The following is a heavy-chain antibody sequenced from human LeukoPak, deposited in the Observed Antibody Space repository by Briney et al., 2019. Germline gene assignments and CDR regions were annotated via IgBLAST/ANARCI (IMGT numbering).Heavy chain of an antibody. CDR2: IYYSGST. J-gene: IGHJ6*03. CDR1: GGSISSSSYY. Sequence: SETLSLTCTVSGGSISSSSYYWGWIRQPPGKGLEWIGSIYYSGSTYYNPSLKSRVTISVDTSKNQFSLKLSSVTAADMAVYYCARTIAAAGRPDYYYYMDVWGKGTTVTVSS. D-gene: IGHD6-13*01. CDR3: ARTIAAAGRPDYYYYMDV. V-gene: IGHV4-39*07.